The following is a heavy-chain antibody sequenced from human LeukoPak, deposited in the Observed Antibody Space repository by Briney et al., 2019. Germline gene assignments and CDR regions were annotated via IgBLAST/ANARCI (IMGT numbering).Heavy chain of an antibody. D-gene: IGHD3-10*01. V-gene: IGHV3-48*03. CDR3: ARGGGYYGSGSLHYYYYGMDV. Sequence: GGSLRLSCAASGFTFSSYEMNWVRQAPGKGLEWVSYISSSGNTIYYADSVKGRFTISRDNAKNSLYLQMISLRAEDTAVYYCARGGGYYGSGSLHYYYYGMDVWGQGTTVTVSS. CDR1: GFTFSSYE. J-gene: IGHJ6*02. CDR2: ISSSGNTI.